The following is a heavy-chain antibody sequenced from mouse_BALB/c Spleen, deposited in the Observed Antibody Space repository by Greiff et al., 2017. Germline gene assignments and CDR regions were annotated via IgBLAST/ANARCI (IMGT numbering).Heavy chain of an antibody. CDR1: GYTFTSYW. J-gene: IGHJ3*01. V-gene: IGHV1-7*01. CDR2: INPSTGYT. CDR3: ARGTARATSFAY. Sequence: VQLQQSGAELAKPGASVKMSCKASGYTFTSYWMHWVKQRPGQGLEWIGYINPSTGYTEYNQKFKDKATLTAVKSSSTAYMQLSSLTSEDSAVYYCARGTARATSFAYWGQGTLVTVSA. D-gene: IGHD3-2*01.